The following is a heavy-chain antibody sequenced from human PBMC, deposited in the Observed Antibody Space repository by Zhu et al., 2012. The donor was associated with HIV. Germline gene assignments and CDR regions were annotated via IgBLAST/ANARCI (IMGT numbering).Heavy chain of an antibody. Sequence: QVHLQESGPGLVKPSETLSLTCTVSGYSISSAYSWGWIRQLPGMGLEWIGSIYYTGTTYYNPSLKSRVIISADTSKNHFSLQLNSVTATDTAVYYCARDIWFVSYWGSWFDPWGPGESRSPSPQ. CDR2: IYYTGTT. V-gene: IGHV4-38-2*02. D-gene: IGHD3-10*01. CDR3: ARDIWFVSYWGSWFDP. J-gene: IGHJ5*02. CDR1: GYSISSAYS.